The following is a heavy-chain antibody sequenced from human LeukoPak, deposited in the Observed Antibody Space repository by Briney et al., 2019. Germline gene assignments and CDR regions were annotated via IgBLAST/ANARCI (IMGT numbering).Heavy chain of an antibody. CDR3: ARVAVAAREYFDY. CDR1: GASISSYY. J-gene: IGHJ4*02. D-gene: IGHD6-19*01. V-gene: IGHV4-59*01. CDR2: IYYSGST. Sequence: SETLSLTCTVSGASISSYYWSWIRQSPGKGLEWIGYIYYSGSTNYNPSLKSRVTISVDTSKNQFSLKLSSVTAADTAVYYCARVAVAAREYFDYWGQGTLVTVSS.